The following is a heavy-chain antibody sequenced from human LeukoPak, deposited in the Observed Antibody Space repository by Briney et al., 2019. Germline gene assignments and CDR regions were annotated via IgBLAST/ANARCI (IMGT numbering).Heavy chain of an antibody. CDR1: GGSISSYY. J-gene: IGHJ4*02. Sequence: PSETLSLTCTVSGGSISSYYWSWIRQPPGKGLEWIGYIYYSGSTNYNPSLKSRVTISVDTSKNQFSLKLSSVTAADTAVYYCARRPGRGAPNYFDYWGQGTLVTVSS. CDR2: IYYSGST. CDR3: ARRPGRGAPNYFDY. V-gene: IGHV4-59*08. D-gene: IGHD3-10*01.